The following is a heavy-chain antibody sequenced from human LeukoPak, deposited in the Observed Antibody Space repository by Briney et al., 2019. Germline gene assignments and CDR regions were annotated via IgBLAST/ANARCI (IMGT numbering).Heavy chain of an antibody. CDR3: ARGQLVLGRGFSYFDL. V-gene: IGHV4-39*07. CDR2: IYHSGST. Sequence: PSETLSLTCTVSGGSISSSSYYWGWIRQPPGKGLEWIGSIYHSGSTYYNPSLKSRVTISVDTSKNQFSLKLSSVTAADTAVYYCARGQLVLGRGFSYFDLWGRGTLVTVSS. CDR1: GGSISSSSYY. J-gene: IGHJ2*01. D-gene: IGHD6-13*01.